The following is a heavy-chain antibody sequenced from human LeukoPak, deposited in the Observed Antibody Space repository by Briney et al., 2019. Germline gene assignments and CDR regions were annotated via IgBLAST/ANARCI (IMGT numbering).Heavy chain of an antibody. Sequence: GASVKVSCKASGGTFSSYAISWVRQAPGQGLEWMGGIIPIFGTANYAQKFQGRVTITADESTSTAYMELRSLRSDDTAVYYCATTIRRAAVAGREFDYWGQGTLVTVSS. J-gene: IGHJ4*02. V-gene: IGHV1-69*13. CDR2: IIPIFGTA. CDR3: ATTIRRAAVAGREFDY. D-gene: IGHD6-19*01. CDR1: GGTFSSYA.